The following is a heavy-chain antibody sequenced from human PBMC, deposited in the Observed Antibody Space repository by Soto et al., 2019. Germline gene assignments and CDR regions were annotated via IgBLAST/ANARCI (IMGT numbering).Heavy chain of an antibody. CDR1: GRTFNNYA. CDR3: ATNYYDGSGHYFIFEH. CDR2: IIPIGGTP. J-gene: IGHJ4*02. Sequence: QVQLVQSGAEMKKPGSSVKVSCKASGRTFNNYAISWVRQAPGIGFEWLGVIIPIGGTPEHAQKFQGRVTISADESTNTAYMELSSLRSEDTAVYYCATNYYDGSGHYFIFEHWGQGTLVTVSS. V-gene: IGHV1-69*01. D-gene: IGHD3-22*01.